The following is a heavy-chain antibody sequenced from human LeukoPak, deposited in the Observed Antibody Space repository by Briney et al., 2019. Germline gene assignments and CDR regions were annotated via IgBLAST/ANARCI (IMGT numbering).Heavy chain of an antibody. Sequence: GGSLRLSXAASGFTFSSYGMHWVRQAPGKGLEWVAFIRYDGSNKYYADSVKGRFTISRDNSKNTLYLQMNSLRAEDTAVYYCWMTMVIHAGDYYYYMDVWGKGTTVTVSS. J-gene: IGHJ6*03. CDR1: GFTFSSYG. CDR2: IRYDGSNK. D-gene: IGHD4/OR15-4a*01. V-gene: IGHV3-30*02. CDR3: WMTMVIHAGDYYYYMDV.